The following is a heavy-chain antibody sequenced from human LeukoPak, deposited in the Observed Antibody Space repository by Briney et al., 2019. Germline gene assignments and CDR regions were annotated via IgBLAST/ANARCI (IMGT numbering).Heavy chain of an antibody. CDR1: GFTFSSNA. CDR3: ASDYGGQYQH. V-gene: IGHV3-23*01. D-gene: IGHD4-23*01. J-gene: IGHJ1*01. CDR2: ISGSGGST. Sequence: GGTLRLSCAASGFTFSSNAMSWVRQAPGKGLEWVSAISGSGGSTYYADSVKGRFTISRDNSKNTLYLQMNSLKAEDTAVYYWASDYGGQYQHWGQGTLVTVSS.